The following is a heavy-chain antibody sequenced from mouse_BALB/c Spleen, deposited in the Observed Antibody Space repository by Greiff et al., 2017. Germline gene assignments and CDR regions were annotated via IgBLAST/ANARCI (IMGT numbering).Heavy chain of an antibody. V-gene: IGHV5-15*02. Sequence: EVKLVESGGGLVQPGGSRKLSCAASGFTFSDYGMAWVRQAPGKGPEWVAFISNLAYSIYYADTVTGRFTISRENAKNPLYLEMSSLRSEDTAMYYCARSPIYAMDYWGQGTSVTVSS. D-gene: IGHD6-5*01. CDR3: ARSPIYAMDY. J-gene: IGHJ4*01. CDR1: GFTFSDYG. CDR2: ISNLAYSI.